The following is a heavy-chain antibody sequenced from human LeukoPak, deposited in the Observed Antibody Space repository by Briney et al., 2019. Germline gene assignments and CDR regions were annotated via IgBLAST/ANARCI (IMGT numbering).Heavy chain of an antibody. CDR3: ARARGYDILTGYYTARDGMDV. Sequence: GGSLRLSCAASGFTFSSYNMNWVRQAPGKGLEWVSSISSSSSYIYYADSVKGRFTISRDNAKNSLYLQMNSLRAEDTAVYYCARARGYDILTGYYTARDGMDVWGQGTTVTVSS. V-gene: IGHV3-21*01. J-gene: IGHJ6*02. CDR2: ISSSSSYI. CDR1: GFTFSSYN. D-gene: IGHD3-9*01.